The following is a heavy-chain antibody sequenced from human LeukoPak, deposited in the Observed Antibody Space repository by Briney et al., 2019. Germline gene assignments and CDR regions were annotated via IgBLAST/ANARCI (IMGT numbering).Heavy chain of an antibody. V-gene: IGHV4-59*02. D-gene: IGHD5-18*01. Sequence: SETLSLTCTVSGGSVSDYYWSWIRQSPGKGVEWIGYIYYTGSTSYNPSLRSRVTMSADTSKNQFSLTLSSVTTADTAVYYCARGQKYRNGYTVTELGSGYFAYWGQGTLVTVSS. J-gene: IGHJ4*02. CDR2: IYYTGST. CDR3: ARGQKYRNGYTVTELGSGYFAY. CDR1: GGSVSDYY.